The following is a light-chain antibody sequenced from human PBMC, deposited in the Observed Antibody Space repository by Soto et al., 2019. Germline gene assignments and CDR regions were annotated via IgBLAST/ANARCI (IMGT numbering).Light chain of an antibody. CDR2: LNSDGSH. J-gene: IGLJ2*01. Sequence: QPVLTQSPSASASLGASVKLTCTLSSGHSSYAIAWHQQQPEKGPRDLMKLNSDGSHSKGDGIPDRFSGSSSGAERYLTISSLQSEDEADYYCQTWGTGPVVFGGGTKVTVL. CDR3: QTWGTGPVV. V-gene: IGLV4-69*01. CDR1: SGHSSYA.